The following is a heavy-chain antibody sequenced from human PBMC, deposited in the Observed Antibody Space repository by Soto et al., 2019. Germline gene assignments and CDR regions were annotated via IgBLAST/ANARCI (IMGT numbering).Heavy chain of an antibody. CDR1: GYSISSGYY. CDR3: ARGAPRGIIHDFDS. D-gene: IGHD3-10*01. J-gene: IGHJ4*02. CDR2: IYHGGST. Sequence: PSETLSLTCAVSGYSISSGYYWGWLRQPPGKGLEWIGSIYHGGSTYYNPSLNSRVTLSIDMTNNHVSLRLSSVTAADTAVYYCARGAPRGIIHDFDSWGQGSLVTVSS. V-gene: IGHV4-38-2*01.